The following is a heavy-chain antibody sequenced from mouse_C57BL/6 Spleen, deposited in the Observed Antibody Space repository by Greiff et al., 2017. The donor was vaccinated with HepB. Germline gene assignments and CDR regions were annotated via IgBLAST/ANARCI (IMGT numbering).Heavy chain of an antibody. CDR1: GFTFSSYG. CDR2: ISSGGSYT. V-gene: IGHV5-6*01. Sequence: EVQRVESGGDLVKPGGSLKLSCAASGFTFSSYGMSWVRQTPDKRLEWVATISSGGSYTYYPDSVKGRFTISRDNAKNTLYLQMSSLKSEDTAMYYWARRGYYGSSGGYFDVWGTGTTVTVSS. J-gene: IGHJ1*03. CDR3: ARRGYYGSSGGYFDV. D-gene: IGHD1-1*01.